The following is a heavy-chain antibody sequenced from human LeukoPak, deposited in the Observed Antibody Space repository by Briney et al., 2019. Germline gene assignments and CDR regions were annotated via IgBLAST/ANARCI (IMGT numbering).Heavy chain of an antibody. CDR2: IYYSGST. Sequence: PSQTLSLTCTVSGASISSGAYYWSWIRHHPGKGLEWIGYIYYSGSTYYNPSLKSRVTISVDTSKNQFSLKLSSVTAADTAVYYCARDHGDSFNFDYWGQGTLVTVSS. D-gene: IGHD4-17*01. J-gene: IGHJ4*02. CDR3: ARDHGDSFNFDY. V-gene: IGHV4-31*03. CDR1: GASISSGAYY.